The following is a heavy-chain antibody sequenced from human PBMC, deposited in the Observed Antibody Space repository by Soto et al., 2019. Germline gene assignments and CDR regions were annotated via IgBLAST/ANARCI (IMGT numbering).Heavy chain of an antibody. J-gene: IGHJ4*02. D-gene: IGHD4-17*01. CDR1: CGSLSSSNW. CDR3: ATIGYGEEYFDD. V-gene: IGHV4-4*02. CDR2: IYHSVST. Sequence: TXSLTCAVCCGSLSSSNWCGWFRQPPGKGLEWIGEIYHSVSTNYNPSLKSRVTISVDKSKNQFSLKLSSVTAADTAVYYRATIGYGEEYFDDWGQGTLVTVSS.